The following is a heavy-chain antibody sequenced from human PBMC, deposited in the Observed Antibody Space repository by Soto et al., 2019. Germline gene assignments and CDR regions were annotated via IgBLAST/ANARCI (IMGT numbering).Heavy chain of an antibody. V-gene: IGHV1-18*04. CDR3: ARVRYYYDSSGYGHYYYYGMDF. CDR1: CYTFTRYG. Sequence: GASGKGSCEASCYTFTRYGISWVRQAPGQGLEWMGWISAYNGNTNYAQKLQGRVTMTTDTSTSTAYMELRSLRSDDTAVYYCARVRYYYDSSGYGHYYYYGMDFWGQGTTVTVSS. D-gene: IGHD3-22*01. J-gene: IGHJ6*02. CDR2: ISAYNGNT.